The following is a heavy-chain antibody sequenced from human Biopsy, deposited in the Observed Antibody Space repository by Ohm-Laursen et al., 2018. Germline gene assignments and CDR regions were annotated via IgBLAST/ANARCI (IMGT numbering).Heavy chain of an antibody. Sequence: SLRLSCTASGFSFSDYHMSWIRQAPGRGLEWVSYISGGGTIYYGDSMKGRVTISRDNAKNSLYLQMHSLRAEDTAVYYCARDTRWSPYSTDVWGQGTTVTVSS. CDR3: ARDTRWSPYSTDV. CDR1: GFSFSDYH. CDR2: ISGGGTI. D-gene: IGHD4-23*01. J-gene: IGHJ6*02. V-gene: IGHV3-11*01.